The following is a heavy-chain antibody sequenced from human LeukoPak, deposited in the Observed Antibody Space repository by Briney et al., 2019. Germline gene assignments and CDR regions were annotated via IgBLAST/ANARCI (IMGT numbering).Heavy chain of an antibody. CDR2: IIPIFGTA. Sequence: GASVKASCKASGYTFTSYGISWVRQAPGQGLEWMGGIIPIFGTANYAQKFQGRVTITADESTSTAYMELSSLRSEDTAVYYCARDRRDGYTGFDYWGQGTLVTVSS. J-gene: IGHJ4*02. V-gene: IGHV1-69*13. CDR1: GYTFTSYG. CDR3: ARDRRDGYTGFDY. D-gene: IGHD5-24*01.